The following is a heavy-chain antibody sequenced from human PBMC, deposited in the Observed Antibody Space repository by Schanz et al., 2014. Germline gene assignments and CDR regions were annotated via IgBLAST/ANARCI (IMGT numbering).Heavy chain of an antibody. CDR3: ARVHIATYHYNSPGAFDI. J-gene: IGHJ3*02. V-gene: IGHV1-18*01. Sequence: QVQLVQSGVEVKRPGASVRVSCKASGYSFTDYAIHWVRQAPGQGLEWMGWISGYNGDTNYAPKFQDRVTMTTDTSTGITSLELTRLRTDDTAIYYCARVHIATYHYNSPGAFDIWGQGTRVTVSS. CDR2: ISGYNGDT. D-gene: IGHD3-10*01. CDR1: GYSFTDYA.